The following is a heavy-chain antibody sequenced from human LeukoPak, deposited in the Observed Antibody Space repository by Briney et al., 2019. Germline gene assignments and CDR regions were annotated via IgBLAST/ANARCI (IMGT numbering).Heavy chain of an antibody. J-gene: IGHJ3*02. V-gene: IGHV2-5*01. D-gene: IGHD4-17*01. Sequence: KESGPTLVKPTQTLTLTCTVSGFSLSTSGVGVGWIRQPPGKALEWLSLSYGNDDKRYSPSLKSRLPLTTDTSKTQVVLTLTNMDPVDKATYYCAHIILYGDYVVPTFDIWGQGTMVTVSS. CDR2: SYGNDDK. CDR1: GFSLSTSGVG. CDR3: AHIILYGDYVVPTFDI.